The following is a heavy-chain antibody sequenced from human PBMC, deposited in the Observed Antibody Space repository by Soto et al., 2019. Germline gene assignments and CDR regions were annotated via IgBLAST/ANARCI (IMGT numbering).Heavy chain of an antibody. CDR1: GGSIGSSAFY. Sequence: SETLSLTCTVSGGSIGSSAFYWGWIRQPPGKGLEWIGSIYHSGTTYYNPSLTSRVSISVDTSKNQLSLKLSSVTAADTVVYYCTTGLTIFGVVISSGDYWGQGILVTVSS. J-gene: IGHJ4*02. CDR3: TTGLTIFGVVISSGDY. D-gene: IGHD3-3*01. V-gene: IGHV4-39*01. CDR2: IYHSGTT.